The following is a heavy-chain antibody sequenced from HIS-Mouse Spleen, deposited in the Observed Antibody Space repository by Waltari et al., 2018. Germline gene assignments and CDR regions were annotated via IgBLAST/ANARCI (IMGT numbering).Heavy chain of an antibody. D-gene: IGHD6-13*01. CDR1: GALISSSSYY. CDR3: AREIPYSSSWYDWYFDL. V-gene: IGHV4-39*07. Sequence: QLQLQESGPGLVKPSETLSLTCTVSGALISSSSYYWGWIRQPPGKGLEWIWSIYYCVCTHYNTSLKSRITMSVETCKNQFSLKLSSVTAADTAVYYCAREIPYSSSWYDWYFDLWGRGTLVTVSS. J-gene: IGHJ2*01. CDR2: IYYCVCT.